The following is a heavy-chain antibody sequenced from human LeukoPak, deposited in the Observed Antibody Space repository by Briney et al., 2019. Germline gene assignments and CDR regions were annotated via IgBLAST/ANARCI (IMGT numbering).Heavy chain of an antibody. D-gene: IGHD3-10*01. CDR1: GGSISSYC. Sequence: PSETLSLTCTVSGGSISSYCWSWIRQPPGKGLEWIGYIYYSGSTNYNPSLKSRVTISVDTSKNQFSLKLSSVTAADTAVYYCARATYYYGSGSYVDLYYFDYWGQGTLVTVSS. CDR3: ARATYYYGSGSYVDLYYFDY. V-gene: IGHV4-59*01. J-gene: IGHJ4*02. CDR2: IYYSGST.